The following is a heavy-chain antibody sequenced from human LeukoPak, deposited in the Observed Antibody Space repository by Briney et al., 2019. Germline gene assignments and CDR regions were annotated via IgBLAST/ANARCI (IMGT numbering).Heavy chain of an antibody. V-gene: IGHV4-38-2*02. D-gene: IGHD4-23*01. J-gene: IGHJ5*02. CDR3: ARCAVTAVVTSYNWFNP. CDR1: GYSISSGYY. CDR2: IYHSGSI. Sequence: NPSETLSLTCTVSGYSISSGYYWGWIRQPPGKGLEWIGSIYHSGSIYYNPSLKSRVTISVDTSKNQFSLKLSSVTAADTAVYYCARCAVTAVVTSYNWFNPWGQGTLVTVSS.